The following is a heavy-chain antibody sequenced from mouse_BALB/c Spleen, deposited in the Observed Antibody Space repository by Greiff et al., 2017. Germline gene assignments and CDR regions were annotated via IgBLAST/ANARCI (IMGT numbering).Heavy chain of an antibody. Sequence: EVQLVESGGGLVKPGGSLKLSCAASGFTFSSYAMSWVRQTPEKRLEWVATISSGGSYTYYPDSVKGRFTISRDNAKNTLYLQMSSLRSEDTAMYYCARQNLYAMDYWGQGTSVTVSS. J-gene: IGHJ4*01. CDR1: GFTFSSYA. CDR3: ARQNLYAMDY. V-gene: IGHV5-9-3*01. CDR2: ISSGGSYT.